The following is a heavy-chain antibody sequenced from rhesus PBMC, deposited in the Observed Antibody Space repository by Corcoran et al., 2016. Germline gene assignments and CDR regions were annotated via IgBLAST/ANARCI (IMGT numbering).Heavy chain of an antibody. Sequence: QVQLQESGPGVVKPSETLSLTCAVSGGSISGGYDWSWIRQPPGKGLDGIGYIYGSSGSTNYNPSLKNRVTISTDASKNEFSLKLSSVTAADTAVYYCARIYTVTWLPIDYWGQGVLVTVSS. CDR1: GGSISGGYD. V-gene: IGHV4-76*01. D-gene: IGHD4-23*01. J-gene: IGHJ4*01. CDR2: IYGSSGST. CDR3: ARIYTVTWLPIDY.